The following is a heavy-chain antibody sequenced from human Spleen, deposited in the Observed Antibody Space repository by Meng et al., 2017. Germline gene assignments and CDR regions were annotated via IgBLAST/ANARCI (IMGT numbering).Heavy chain of an antibody. V-gene: IGHV3-7*01. CDR3: ARDYYYGSGSYLSYYYYYYGMDV. D-gene: IGHD3-10*01. CDR1: GFTFTYYW. J-gene: IGHJ6*02. CDR2: INQDGSDT. Sequence: GESLKISCAASGFTFTYYWMSWVRQAPGKGLEWVANINQDGSDTYYVDSLKGRITISRDNAKNSLYLQMNTLRAEDTAVYYCARDYYYGSGSYLSYYYYYYGMDVWGQGTTVTVSS.